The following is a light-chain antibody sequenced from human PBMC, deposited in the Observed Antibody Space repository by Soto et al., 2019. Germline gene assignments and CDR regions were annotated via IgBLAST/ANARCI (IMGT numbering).Light chain of an antibody. CDR1: QGISRY. CDR3: QQLNTYPVT. Sequence: IQVTQSPASLSSYLLDIVTITCRASQGISRYLAWYQQKPGRAPKLQISAASTLQSGVPSRFSGSGSGTDFTLSISSLQPEDFATYYCQQLNTYPVTFGGGTKVDIK. CDR2: AAS. V-gene: IGKV1-9*01. J-gene: IGKJ4*01.